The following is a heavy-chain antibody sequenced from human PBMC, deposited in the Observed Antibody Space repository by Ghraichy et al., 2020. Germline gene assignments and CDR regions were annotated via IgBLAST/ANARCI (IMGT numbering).Heavy chain of an antibody. CDR3: ARDRSFGDSYSYYGTDV. J-gene: IGHJ6*02. D-gene: IGHD3-3*01. Sequence: SETLSLTCTVSGGSISSGGYYWTWIRQHPGKGLEWIGYIYYSGSTYYNPSLKSRVTISVDTSKNQFSLKLNSVTAADTAVYYCARDRSFGDSYSYYGTDVWGQGTTVTVS. V-gene: IGHV4-31*03. CDR2: IYYSGST. CDR1: GGSISSGGYY.